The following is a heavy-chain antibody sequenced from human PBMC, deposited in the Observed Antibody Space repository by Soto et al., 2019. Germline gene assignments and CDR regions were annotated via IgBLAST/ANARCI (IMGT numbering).Heavy chain of an antibody. V-gene: IGHV3-23*01. Sequence: HVGSLRISCEASGFIFSTTDMSWVRQAPGKGLEWVSTIYGDGRTTYYADSVRGRFSISRDNSKNMVYLQMDSLRVDDTAIYYCVKNSGWFNSWGQGSLVTVSS. CDR1: GFIFSTTD. CDR2: IYGDGRTT. J-gene: IGHJ5*01. CDR3: VKNSGWFNS. D-gene: IGHD3-10*01.